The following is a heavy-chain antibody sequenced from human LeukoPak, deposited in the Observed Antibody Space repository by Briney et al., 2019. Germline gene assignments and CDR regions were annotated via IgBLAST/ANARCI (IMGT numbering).Heavy chain of an antibody. CDR2: FSGSGVCT. D-gene: IGHD2-2*01. V-gene: IGHV3-23*01. CDR1: GFTFSSYA. CDR3: AKDGFCSSTSCLKPLYYFDY. J-gene: IGHJ4*02. Sequence: PGVSVRLSCAASGFTFSSYARRWLPHAPGKGLVGGIGFSGSGVCTYYADSVKGRFTISRDNSKNTLYLQMNSLRAEDTAVYYCAKDGFCSSTSCLKPLYYFDYWGQGTLVTVSS.